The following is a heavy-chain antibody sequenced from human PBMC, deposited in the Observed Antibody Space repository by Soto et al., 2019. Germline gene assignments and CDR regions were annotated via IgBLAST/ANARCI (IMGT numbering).Heavy chain of an antibody. CDR2: ISGSGGSS. CDR1: GFAFSTYA. J-gene: IGHJ6*02. V-gene: IGHV3-23*01. CDR3: AKVTKRAAAGRYEYYKYGMDV. D-gene: IGHD6-13*01. Sequence: LRLSCAASGFAFSTYAMAWVRQAPGKGLEWVSVISGSGGSSYYAASVKGRFTISRDNSKNTLYLQMNGLRAEDTALYYCAKVTKRAAAGRYEYYKYGMDVWGQGTTVTVSS.